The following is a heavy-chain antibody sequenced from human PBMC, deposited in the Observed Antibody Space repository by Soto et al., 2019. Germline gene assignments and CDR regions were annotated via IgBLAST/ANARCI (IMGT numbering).Heavy chain of an antibody. J-gene: IGHJ6*02. D-gene: IGHD5-12*01. CDR2: MNPNSGNT. Sequence: SVKVSCKASGYTFTSYDINWVRQATVQGLEWMGWMNPNSGNTGYAQKFQGRVTMTRNTSISTAYMELSSLRSEDTAVYYCARRRGDGYNFYYYYGMDVWGQGTTVTVSS. CDR3: ARRRGDGYNFYYYYGMDV. V-gene: IGHV1-8*01. CDR1: GYTFTSYD.